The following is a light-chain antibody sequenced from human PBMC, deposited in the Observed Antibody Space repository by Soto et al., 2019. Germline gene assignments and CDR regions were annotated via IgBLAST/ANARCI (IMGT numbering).Light chain of an antibody. CDR2: KAS. Sequence: DIQMTQSPSTLSASVGDRVTITCRASQSISSWLAWYQHKPGKAPKLLIYKASTLQPGVPSRFSGSGSGTEFTHTISSLQPDDFATYYCQQFNSYSYTFGQGTKLEIK. CDR1: QSISSW. CDR3: QQFNSYSYT. J-gene: IGKJ2*01. V-gene: IGKV1-5*03.